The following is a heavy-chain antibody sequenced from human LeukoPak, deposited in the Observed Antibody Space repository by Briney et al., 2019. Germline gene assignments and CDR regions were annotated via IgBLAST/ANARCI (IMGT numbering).Heavy chain of an antibody. CDR1: GGSISSYY. J-gene: IGHJ3*02. V-gene: IGHV4-59*01. Sequence: PSETLSLICTVSGGSISSYYWSWIRQPPGKGLEWIGYIYYSGSTNYNPSLKSRVTISVDTSKNQFSLKLSSVTAADTAVHYCVRGDGYNAFDMWGQGTMVTVSS. CDR3: VRGDGYNAFDM. D-gene: IGHD5-24*01. CDR2: IYYSGST.